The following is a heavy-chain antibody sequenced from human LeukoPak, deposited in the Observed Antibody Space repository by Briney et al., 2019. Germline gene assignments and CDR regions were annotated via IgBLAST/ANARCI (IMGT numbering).Heavy chain of an antibody. CDR2: ISYDGSNK. V-gene: IGHV3-30*03. J-gene: IGHJ4*02. Sequence: PGRSLRLSCAASGFTFSSYGMHWVRQAPGKGLEWVAVISYDGSNKYYADSVKGRFTISRDNSKNTLYLQMNSLRAEDTAVYYCARGSTYSYGSGSHIPHFLNYWGQGTLVTVSS. CDR1: GFTFSSYG. D-gene: IGHD3-10*01. CDR3: ARGSTYSYGSGSHIPHFLNY.